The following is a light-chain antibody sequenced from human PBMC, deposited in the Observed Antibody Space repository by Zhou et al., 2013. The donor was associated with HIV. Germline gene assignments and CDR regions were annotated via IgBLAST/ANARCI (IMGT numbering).Light chain of an antibody. J-gene: IGKJ1*01. Sequence: DIQMTQSPSSLSASVGDRVTITCRASQSIRNYLNWYQQKPGKVPKLLIYAASSLQSGVPSRFSGSGSGTDFTLTIGSLQPEDLGTYYCQQSYSVPWTFGQGTKVEIK. CDR2: AAS. V-gene: IGKV1-39*01. CDR3: QQSYSVPWT. CDR1: QSIRNY.